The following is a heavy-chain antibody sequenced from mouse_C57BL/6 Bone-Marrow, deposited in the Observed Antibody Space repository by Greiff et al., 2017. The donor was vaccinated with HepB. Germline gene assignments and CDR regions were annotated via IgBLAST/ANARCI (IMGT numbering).Heavy chain of an antibody. V-gene: IGHV14-1*01. CDR3: TGGSSPYWYFDV. D-gene: IGHD1-1*01. CDR1: GFNIKDYY. J-gene: IGHJ1*03. Sequence: VQLQQSGAELVRPGASVKLSCTASGFNIKDYYMHWVKQRPEQGLEWIGRIDPEDGDTEYAPKFQGKATMTADTSSNTAYLQLSSLTSEDPAVYYCTGGSSPYWYFDVWGTGTTVTVSS. CDR2: IDPEDGDT.